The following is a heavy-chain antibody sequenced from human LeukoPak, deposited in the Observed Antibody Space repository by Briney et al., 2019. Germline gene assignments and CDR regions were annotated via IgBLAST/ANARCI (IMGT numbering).Heavy chain of an antibody. Sequence: SETLSLTCTVSGGSISSSSYYWGWIRQPPGKGLEWIGSIYYSGSTYYNPSLKSRVTISVDTSKNQFSLKLSSVTAADTAVCYCARVVPAALMLWGRYNWFDPWGQGTLVTVSS. CDR3: ARVVPAALMLWGRYNWFDP. CDR2: IYYSGST. D-gene: IGHD2-2*01. CDR1: GGSISSSSYY. J-gene: IGHJ5*02. V-gene: IGHV4-39*07.